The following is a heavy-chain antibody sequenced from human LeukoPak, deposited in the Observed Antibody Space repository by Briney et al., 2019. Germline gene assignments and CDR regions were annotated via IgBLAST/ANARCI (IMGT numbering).Heavy chain of an antibody. CDR2: FDPEDGET. Sequence: ASVKVSCKVSGYTLTELSMHWVRQAPGKGLEWMGGFDPEDGETIYAQKFQGRVTMTEDTSTDTAYMELSSLRSEDTAVYYCARGPSSSTYYYDSSGYDYWGQGTLVTVSS. J-gene: IGHJ4*02. V-gene: IGHV1-24*01. CDR3: ARGPSSSTYYYDSSGYDY. CDR1: GYTLTELS. D-gene: IGHD3-22*01.